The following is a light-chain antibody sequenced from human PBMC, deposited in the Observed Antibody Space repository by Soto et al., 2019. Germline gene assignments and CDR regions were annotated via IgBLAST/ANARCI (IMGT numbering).Light chain of an antibody. Sequence: IVLPRSPDTLALSPGERAALSCRASQSFSSYLAWYQQKPGQAPRLLIYDASNRATGIPARFSGSGSGTDFTLTISSLEPEDVAVYYCQQRSNWPITFGQGTRLEIK. V-gene: IGKV3-11*01. CDR3: QQRSNWPIT. CDR2: DAS. CDR1: QSFSSY. J-gene: IGKJ5*01.